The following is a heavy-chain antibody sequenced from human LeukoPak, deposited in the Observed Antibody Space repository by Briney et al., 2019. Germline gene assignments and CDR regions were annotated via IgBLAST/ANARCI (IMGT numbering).Heavy chain of an antibody. D-gene: IGHD3-3*01. V-gene: IGHV3-30*18. CDR1: GFTFSTYG. Sequence: GRSLRLSCAVSGFTFSTYGMHWVRQAPGKGLEWVAVISYDGSNKYYADSVKGRFTISRDNSKNTLYLQMNSLRAEDTAVYYCAKDRDEWLTSWGMDVWGQGTTVTVSS. CDR2: ISYDGSNK. CDR3: AKDRDEWLTSWGMDV. J-gene: IGHJ6*02.